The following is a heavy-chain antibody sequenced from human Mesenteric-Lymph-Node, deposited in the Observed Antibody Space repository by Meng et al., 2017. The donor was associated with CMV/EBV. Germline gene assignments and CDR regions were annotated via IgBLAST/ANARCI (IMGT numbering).Heavy chain of an antibody. CDR3: AKDTFYDSSGRVEY. CDR2: ISGSGDST. V-gene: IGHV3-23*01. Sequence: GGSLRLSCAASGFIFSSYAMSWVRQAPGKGLEWVSVISGSGDSTYYADSVKGRFTISRDNSKNTLYLKMNSLRAEDTAVYYCAKDTFYDSSGRVEYWGRGTLVTVSS. D-gene: IGHD3-22*01. CDR1: GFIFSSYA. J-gene: IGHJ4*02.